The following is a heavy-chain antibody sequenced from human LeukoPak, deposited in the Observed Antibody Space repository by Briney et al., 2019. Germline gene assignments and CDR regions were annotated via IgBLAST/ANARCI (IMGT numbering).Heavy chain of an antibody. CDR3: ARVGSATDFGVVSYYFDY. CDR1: GYSFDYYW. V-gene: IGHV5-51*01. Sequence: GESLKISCKASGYSFDYYWIAWVRQMPGKGLEWMGIIYPDDSDSTYSPSFQGQVTISVDKSINTAYLQWSSLKASNTAIYYCARVGSATDFGVVSYYFDYWGQGTLVTVSS. CDR2: IYPDDSDS. J-gene: IGHJ4*02. D-gene: IGHD3-3*01.